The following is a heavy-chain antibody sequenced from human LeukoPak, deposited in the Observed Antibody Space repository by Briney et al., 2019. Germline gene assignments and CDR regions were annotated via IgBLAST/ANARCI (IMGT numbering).Heavy chain of an antibody. V-gene: IGHV4-59*01. CDR1: GGSTNSYY. J-gene: IGHJ4*02. CDR3: ASSRSSSGWSLIDY. CDR2: IYYSGST. D-gene: IGHD6-19*01. Sequence: SETLSLTCTVSGGSTNSYYWSWIRQPPGKGLEWVGYIYYSGSTNYKPSLKRRVTISVDTSKNQFSLKVSSVTAADTAVYYCASSRSSSGWSLIDYWGQGALVTVSS.